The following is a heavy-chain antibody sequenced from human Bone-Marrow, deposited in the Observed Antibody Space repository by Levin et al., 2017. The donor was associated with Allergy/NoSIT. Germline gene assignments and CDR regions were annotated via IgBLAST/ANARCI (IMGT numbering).Heavy chain of an antibody. CDR2: ISGSGGST. V-gene: IGHV3-23*01. CDR1: GFTFSSYA. Sequence: SCAASGFTFSSYAMSWVRQAPGKGLEWVSAISGSGGSTYYADSVKGRFTISRDNSKNTLYLQMNSLRAEDTAVYYCAKDGKRYFDWLLLAPSDYWGQGTLVTVSS. J-gene: IGHJ4*02. D-gene: IGHD3-9*01. CDR3: AKDGKRYFDWLLLAPSDY.